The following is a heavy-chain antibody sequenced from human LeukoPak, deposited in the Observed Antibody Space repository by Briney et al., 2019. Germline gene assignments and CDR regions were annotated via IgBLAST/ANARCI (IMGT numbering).Heavy chain of an antibody. CDR3: ASHRSGWYLPPFDF. Sequence: GRSLRLSCAASGFTFSSYAIHWVRQAPGKGLEWVAVISYDGINKYYADSVKGRFTISRDNSKNTLYLQMSSLRAEDTAVYYWASHRSGWYLPPFDFWGQGNLVTVSS. D-gene: IGHD6-19*01. CDR2: ISYDGINK. CDR1: GFTFSSYA. J-gene: IGHJ4*02. V-gene: IGHV3-30-3*01.